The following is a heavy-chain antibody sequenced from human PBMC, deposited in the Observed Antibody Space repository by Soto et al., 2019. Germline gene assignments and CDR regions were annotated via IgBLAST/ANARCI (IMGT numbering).Heavy chain of an antibody. J-gene: IGHJ6*02. CDR1: GFTFSSYS. CDR3: ARDHVTAAMFPDGMDV. V-gene: IGHV3-48*02. CDR2: ISSSSSTI. D-gene: IGHD2-2*01. Sequence: EVQLVESGGGLVQPGGSLRLSCAASGFTFSSYSMNWVRQAPGKGLEWVSYISSSSSTIYYADSVKCRFTISRDNAKNSLYLQMNSLRDEDTAVYYCARDHVTAAMFPDGMDVWGQGTTVTVSS.